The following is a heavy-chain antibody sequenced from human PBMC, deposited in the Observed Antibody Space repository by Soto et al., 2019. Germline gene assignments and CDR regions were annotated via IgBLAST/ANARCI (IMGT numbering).Heavy chain of an antibody. J-gene: IGHJ4*02. D-gene: IGHD1-26*01. CDR2: FYYSGNT. CDR3: ARAMGAINYFDY. V-gene: IGHV4-31*03. CDR1: GGSIRSGGYY. Sequence: QVQLQESGPGLVKPSQTLSLTCTVSGGSIRSGGYYWSWIRQHPGKGLEWIGYFYYSGNTYYNPSLKSRLTISGDTSKNQFSLNLSSVTDADTAVCYCARAMGAINYFDYWGQGTLVTVSS.